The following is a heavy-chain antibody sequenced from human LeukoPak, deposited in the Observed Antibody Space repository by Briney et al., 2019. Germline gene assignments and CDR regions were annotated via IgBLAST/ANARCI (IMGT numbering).Heavy chain of an antibody. V-gene: IGHV1-8*01. CDR2: MNPNTGRT. CDR1: RYTFTRYD. CDR3: ARLSQTPDYYTLGGYYYLGY. Sequence: ASVKVSCKASRYTFTRYDINWVREAAGHGVEWMGWMNPNTGRTGYAQKFQGRITMTRDTSINTAYMELTNLRSEDTAIYYCARLSQTPDYYTLGGYYYLGYWGQGTPVTVSS. D-gene: IGHD3-10*01. J-gene: IGHJ4*02.